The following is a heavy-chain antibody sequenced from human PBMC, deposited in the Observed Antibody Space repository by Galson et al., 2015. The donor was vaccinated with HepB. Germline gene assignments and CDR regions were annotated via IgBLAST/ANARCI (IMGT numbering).Heavy chain of an antibody. Sequence: QSGAEVKKPGESLNISCKGSGYTFTSFWIGWVRQMPGKGLEWMGIIYPADSDTTYSPSLQGQASFSVDKSTSTAYLQWGSPQASDTAMYFCATAAHDSSGYYPLWGQGTLVTVSS. J-gene: IGHJ4*02. CDR3: ATAAHDSSGYYPL. D-gene: IGHD3-22*01. CDR1: GYTFTSFW. V-gene: IGHV5-51*03. CDR2: IYPADSDT.